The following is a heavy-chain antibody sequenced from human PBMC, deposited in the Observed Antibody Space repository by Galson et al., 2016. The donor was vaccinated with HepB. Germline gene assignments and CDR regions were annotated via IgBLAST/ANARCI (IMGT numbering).Heavy chain of an antibody. Sequence: SLRLSCAASGLRISDLWMDWVRQAPGKGLEWVANINGDGSVKYYVDSVRGRFTISRDNAKNPLYLQRNSLTVEDTGVYYCAREGTGDYFDWGQGTLVTVSS. D-gene: IGHD2-21*01. CDR1: GLRISDLW. J-gene: IGHJ4*02. CDR2: INGDGSVK. CDR3: AREGTGDYFD. V-gene: IGHV3-7*01.